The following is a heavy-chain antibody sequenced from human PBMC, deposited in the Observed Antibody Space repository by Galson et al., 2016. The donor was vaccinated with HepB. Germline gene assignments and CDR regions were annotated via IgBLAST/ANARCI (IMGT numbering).Heavy chain of an antibody. CDR1: GFTVSNNY. J-gene: IGHJ4*02. CDR2: IYSGGTT. D-gene: IGHD4-17*01. Sequence: SLRLSCAASGFTVSNNYMTWVRQAPGKGLEYVSVIYSGGTTYYADPVKGRFTISRDNSQNSLFLQMNTLRAEDTAVYFCVRGVYGDHGWFAYWGQGTLVTVSS. CDR3: VRGVYGDHGWFAY. V-gene: IGHV3-66*02.